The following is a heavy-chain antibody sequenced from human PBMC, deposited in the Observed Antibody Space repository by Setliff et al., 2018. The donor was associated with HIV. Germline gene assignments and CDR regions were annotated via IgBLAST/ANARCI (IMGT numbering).Heavy chain of an antibody. V-gene: IGHV5-51*01. CDR3: ARHPQDRSGWPFDL. J-gene: IGHJ4*02. Sequence: GESLKISCKGFGHSFSSDRIGWVRQMPGKGLEWMGIIYFGDSDTRYSPSCQGHVAISADMSISTAYLQWSSLKASDSAMYYCARHPQDRSGWPFDLWGQGTLVTVSS. CDR1: GHSFSSDR. D-gene: IGHD6-19*01. CDR2: IYFGDSDT.